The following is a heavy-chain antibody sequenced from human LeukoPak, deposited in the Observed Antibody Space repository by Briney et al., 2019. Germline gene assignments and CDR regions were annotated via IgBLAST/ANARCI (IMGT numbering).Heavy chain of an antibody. Sequence: SETLSLTCAVYGGSFSGYYWSWLRQPPGKGLEWIGEINHSGSTNYNPSLKSRVTISVDTSKNQFSLKLSSVTAADTAVYYCARWQWLVLTGYFDYWGQGTLVTVSS. CDR2: INHSGST. CDR1: GGSFSGYY. CDR3: ARWQWLVLTGYFDY. D-gene: IGHD6-19*01. V-gene: IGHV4-34*01. J-gene: IGHJ4*02.